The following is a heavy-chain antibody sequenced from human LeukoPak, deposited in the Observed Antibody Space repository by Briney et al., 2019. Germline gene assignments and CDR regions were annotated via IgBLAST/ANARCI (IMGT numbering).Heavy chain of an antibody. J-gene: IGHJ4*02. D-gene: IGHD6-13*01. CDR3: ARGPLSSSWYVDYFDY. CDR1: GGSISSGDYY. Sequence: PSETLSLTCTVSGGSISSGDYYWSWLRQPPGKGLGWMGYIYYSGSTYYNPSLNSQVTISVDTSKHQFSLKLSSVTAADTAVYYCARGPLSSSWYVDYFDYWGQGTLVTVSS. CDR2: IYYSGST. V-gene: IGHV4-30-4*08.